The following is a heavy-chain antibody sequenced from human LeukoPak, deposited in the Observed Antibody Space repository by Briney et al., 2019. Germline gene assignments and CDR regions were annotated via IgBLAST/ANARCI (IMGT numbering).Heavy chain of an antibody. CDR1: GYTFTNYG. CDR3: ARGDWEPFWY. V-gene: IGHV1-18*01. D-gene: IGHD1-26*01. Sequence: ASVKVSCKAFGYTFTNYGITWVRQAPGQRLEWLGWISGDKGNTNYAQEVQGRVTMTTDTSTSTAYMELRSLRPDDTAVYFCARGDWEPFWYWGQGTLVTVSS. J-gene: IGHJ4*02. CDR2: ISGDKGNT.